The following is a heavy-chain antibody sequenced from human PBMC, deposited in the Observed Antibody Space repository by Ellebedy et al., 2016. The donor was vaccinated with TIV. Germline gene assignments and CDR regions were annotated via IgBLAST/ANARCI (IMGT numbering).Heavy chain of an antibody. D-gene: IGHD3-22*01. CDR1: GGTFNSHV. J-gene: IGHJ4*02. CDR2: IIPVLGIR. V-gene: IGHV1-69*04. Sequence: AASVKVSCKASGGTFNSHVVRWVRQAPGQGLEWLGRIIPVLGIRNYVQKLQGRVTITADKSTSTVYMELSSLRSEDTAVYYCARDSYDSSGFDCWGQGTQVTVSS. CDR3: ARDSYDSSGFDC.